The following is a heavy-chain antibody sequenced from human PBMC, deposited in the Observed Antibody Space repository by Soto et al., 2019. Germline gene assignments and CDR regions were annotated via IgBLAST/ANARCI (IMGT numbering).Heavy chain of an antibody. D-gene: IGHD6-19*01. CDR3: AGDGAYKNGWYPFFDS. Sequence: QVQLVESGGGVVQPGRSLRLSCATSGFTFSIYGMHWVRQAPGKGLEWVAVIWSDGRNIHYGDSVKGRFTISRDNSNTTLYLQMNSLRAGDTAVYYCAGDGAYKNGWYPFFDSWGQGTLVTVSS. J-gene: IGHJ4*02. CDR2: IWSDGRNI. CDR1: GFTFSIYG. V-gene: IGHV3-33*01.